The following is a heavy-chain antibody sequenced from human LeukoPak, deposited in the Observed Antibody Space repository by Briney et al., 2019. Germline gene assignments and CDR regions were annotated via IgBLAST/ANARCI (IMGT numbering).Heavy chain of an antibody. CDR2: ISWNSGSI. V-gene: IGHV3-9*01. CDR3: ARVAYSAYDYPTLLPPFDY. D-gene: IGHD5-12*01. Sequence: GGSLRLSCAASGFTFDDYVMHWVRQAPGKGLEWVSGISWNSGSIGYADSVKGRFTISRDNAKNSLYLQMNSLRAEDTALYYCARVAYSAYDYPTLLPPFDYWGQGTLVTVSS. CDR1: GFTFDDYV. J-gene: IGHJ4*02.